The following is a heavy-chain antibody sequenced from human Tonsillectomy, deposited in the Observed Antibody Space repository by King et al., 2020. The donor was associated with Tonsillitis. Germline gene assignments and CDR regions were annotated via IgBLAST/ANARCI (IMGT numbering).Heavy chain of an antibody. V-gene: IGHV3-30*02. Sequence: VQLVESGGGVVQPEGSLRLSCAASGFTFKSYGMHWVRQAPGKGLEWVAFIGYNGNDKKYADSVRGRFTISRDNSKNTVYLQMNSLRPGDTALYFCAKDICLAGISVTGSDWFDPWGQGTQVTVSS. CDR3: AKDICLAGISVTGSDWFDP. CDR1: GFTFKSYG. D-gene: IGHD6-19*01. J-gene: IGHJ5*02. CDR2: IGYNGNDK.